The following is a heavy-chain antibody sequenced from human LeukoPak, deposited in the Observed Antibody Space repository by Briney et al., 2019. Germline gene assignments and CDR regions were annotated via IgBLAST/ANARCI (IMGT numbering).Heavy chain of an antibody. Sequence: PSETLSLTCTVSGDSISTYYWTWVRQPPGKGLGWVGYISNTGIPTYKPSLKSRVTISVDTSKLQFSLKLSSVTAADTAVYYCARSGGYSSSWSLWGQGTLVTVSS. CDR2: ISNTGIP. D-gene: IGHD6-13*01. V-gene: IGHV4-59*01. J-gene: IGHJ4*02. CDR3: ARSGGYSSSWSL. CDR1: GDSISTYY.